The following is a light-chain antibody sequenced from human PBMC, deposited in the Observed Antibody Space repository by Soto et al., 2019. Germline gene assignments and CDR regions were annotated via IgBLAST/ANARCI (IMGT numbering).Light chain of an antibody. CDR3: YSYVGNDMYV. J-gene: IGLJ1*01. Sequence: QSVLTQPASVSGSPGQSITISCTGTSSDIGNYDFVSWYQQVPGTAPKAMIYEVSSRPSGVSNRFSGSKSGNTASLTISGLQAEDEADYYCYSYVGNDMYVFGAGTKLTVL. CDR2: EVS. V-gene: IGLV2-23*02. CDR1: SSDIGNYDF.